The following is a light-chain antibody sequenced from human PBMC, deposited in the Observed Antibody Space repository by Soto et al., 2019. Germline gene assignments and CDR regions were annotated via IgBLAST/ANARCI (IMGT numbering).Light chain of an antibody. Sequence: EIVLTQSPGTLSLSPGERATLSCRASQSVSSSSLAWYQQKPGQAPRLLIYGASSRATGFPGRFSGSGSGTEFTLTISRLEPEDFAVYYCQQYGSSPWTFGQGTKVEIK. V-gene: IGKV3-20*01. CDR3: QQYGSSPWT. CDR1: QSVSSSS. J-gene: IGKJ1*01. CDR2: GAS.